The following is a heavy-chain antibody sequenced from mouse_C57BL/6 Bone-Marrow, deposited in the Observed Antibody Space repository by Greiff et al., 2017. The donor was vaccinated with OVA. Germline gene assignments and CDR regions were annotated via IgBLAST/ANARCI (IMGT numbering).Heavy chain of an antibody. V-gene: IGHV1-19*01. CDR1: GYTFTDYY. J-gene: IGHJ2*01. CDR3: AIYYYGSSYYY. Sequence: EVQLQQSGPVLVKPGASVKMSCKASGYTFTDYYMNWVKQSHGKSLEWIGVINPYNGGTSYNQKFKGKATLTVDKSSSTAYMELNSLTSEDSAVYYCAIYYYGSSYYYWGQGTTLTVSS. D-gene: IGHD1-1*01. CDR2: INPYNGGT.